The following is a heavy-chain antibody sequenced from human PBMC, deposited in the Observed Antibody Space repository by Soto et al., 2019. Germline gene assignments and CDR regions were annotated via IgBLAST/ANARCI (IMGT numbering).Heavy chain of an antibody. CDR1: GFTVSSNY. D-gene: IGHD3-10*01. Sequence: GSLRLSCAASGFTVSSNYMSWVRQAPGKGLEWVSVIYSGGSTYYADSVKGRFTISRDNSKNTLYLQMNSLRAEDTAVYYCATEGQKLRGVIFYWGQGTLVTVSS. J-gene: IGHJ4*01. CDR3: ATEGQKLRGVIFY. V-gene: IGHV3-66*01. CDR2: IYSGGST.